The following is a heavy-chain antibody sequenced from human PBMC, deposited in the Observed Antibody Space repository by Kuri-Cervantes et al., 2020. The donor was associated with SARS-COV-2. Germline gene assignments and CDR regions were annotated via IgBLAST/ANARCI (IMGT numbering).Heavy chain of an antibody. D-gene: IGHD3-3*01. CDR3: ARRPGDDFWSGYYRLYYYYGMDV. V-gene: IGHV4-39*01. CDR2: IFYSGST. J-gene: IGHJ6*02. Sequence: LRPSCTVSGASISSRSYYWGGIRQPPGKGREWIGSIFYSGSTYYNPCLKSRVTISVDTSKNQFSLKLSSVTAADTAVYYCARRPGDDFWSGYYRLYYYYGMDVWGQGTTVTVSS. CDR1: GASISSRSYY.